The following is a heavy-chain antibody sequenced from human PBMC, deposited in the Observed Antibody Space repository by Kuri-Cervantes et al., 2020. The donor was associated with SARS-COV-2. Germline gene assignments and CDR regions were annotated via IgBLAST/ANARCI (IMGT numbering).Heavy chain of an antibody. CDR1: GFTFSSYG. CDR3: AKEVRSTSCHTSGICGMDV. V-gene: IGHV3-30*18. D-gene: IGHD2-2*01. J-gene: IGHJ6*02. CDR2: ISYDGSNE. Sequence: GESLKISCAASGFTFSSYGMHWVRQAPGKGLEWVAVISYDGSNEYYADSVKGRFTISRDNSKNTLYLQMNSLRAEDTAVYYCAKEVRSTSCHTSGICGMDVWGQGTTVTVSS.